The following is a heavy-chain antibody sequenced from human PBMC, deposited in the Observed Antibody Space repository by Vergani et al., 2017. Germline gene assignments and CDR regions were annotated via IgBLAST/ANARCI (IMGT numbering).Heavy chain of an antibody. CDR2: IWYDGSNK. CDR1: GFTVSSYG. Sequence: VQLVESGGGLIQHGSLRLSCAASGFTVSSYGMHWVRQAPGKGLEWVAVIWYDGSNKYYADSVKGRFTISRDNSKNTLYLQLNSLRAEDTAVYYCARDQHPNTAMVPFDYWGQGTLVTVSS. D-gene: IGHD5-18*01. CDR3: ARDQHPNTAMVPFDY. J-gene: IGHJ4*02. V-gene: IGHV3-33*08.